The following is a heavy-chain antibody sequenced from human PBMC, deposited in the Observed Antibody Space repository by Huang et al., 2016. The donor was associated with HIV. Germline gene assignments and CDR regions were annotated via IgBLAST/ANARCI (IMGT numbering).Heavy chain of an antibody. CDR3: ARLPFDYVWGTQRQTALDELDV. CDR1: GGSVNSGYYY. V-gene: IGHV4-39*01. Sequence: GPGLVRPSETLSLTCSVSGGSVNSGYYYWGWIRQPPGKGLEWIASVFYGGNTFYNPSLKGRVSMSVDTSKKRFSLNLSSVTAADTAVYFCARLPFDYVWGTQRQTALDELDVWGQGTMVTVSS. J-gene: IGHJ3*01. CDR2: VFYGGNT. D-gene: IGHD3-16*01.